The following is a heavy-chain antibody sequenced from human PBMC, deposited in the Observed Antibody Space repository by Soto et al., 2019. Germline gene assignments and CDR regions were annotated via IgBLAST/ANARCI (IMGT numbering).Heavy chain of an antibody. D-gene: IGHD3-10*01. CDR1: VGSFSGYY. J-gene: IGHJ5*02. Sequence: SETLSLTCAVYVGSFSGYYWSWIRQPPGKGLEWIGEINHSGSTNYNPSLKSRVTISVDTSKNQFSLKLSSVTAADTAVYYCARGALVVGYYYGSGSYRLPNNWFDPWGQGTLVTVSS. V-gene: IGHV4-34*01. CDR2: INHSGST. CDR3: ARGALVVGYYYGSGSYRLPNNWFDP.